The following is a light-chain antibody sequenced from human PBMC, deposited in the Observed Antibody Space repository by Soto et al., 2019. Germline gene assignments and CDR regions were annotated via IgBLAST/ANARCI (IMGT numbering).Light chain of an antibody. Sequence: DTPLSLSPYSLSTSVGSGVTIXXRASQRINISLNRHRQKPGKAPELLIDSASNLQSRVPSRFSGSGSGTDFTLTISSLQHEEFASCYWQQSLRTPTFGQGTRLEIK. V-gene: IGKV1-39*01. J-gene: IGKJ5*01. CDR2: SAS. CDR3: QQSLRTPT. CDR1: QRINIS.